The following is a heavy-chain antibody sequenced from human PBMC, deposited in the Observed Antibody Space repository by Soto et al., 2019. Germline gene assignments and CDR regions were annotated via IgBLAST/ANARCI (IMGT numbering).Heavy chain of an antibody. J-gene: IGHJ6*03. CDR2: ISAYNGNT. V-gene: IGHV1-18*01. CDR1: GYTFTSYG. D-gene: IGHD6-6*01. CDR3: AREGIAGRCRSYYYYYYYMDV. Sequence: QVQLVQSGAEVKKPGASVKVSCKASGYTFTSYGISWVRQAPGQGLEWMGWISAYNGNTNYAQKLQGRVTMTTDTSTSTAYMELRSLRSDDTAVYYCAREGIAGRCRSYYYYYYYMDVWGKGTTVTVSS.